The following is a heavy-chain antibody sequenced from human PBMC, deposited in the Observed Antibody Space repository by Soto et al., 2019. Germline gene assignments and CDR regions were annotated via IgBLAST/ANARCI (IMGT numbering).Heavy chain of an antibody. D-gene: IGHD1-26*01. CDR3: ARDKFSGTYYVRGVTYLFDY. CDR2: LNQDGSQK. Sequence: AVGSLRLSCAASGFTFSSYWMSWVRQAPGKGLEWVANLNQDGSQKNCVDSLKGRFTISRDNAKSSVYLQLNSLRAEDTAVYYCARDKFSGTYYVRGVTYLFDYWGQGALVTVSS. CDR1: GFTFSSYW. J-gene: IGHJ4*02. V-gene: IGHV3-7*03.